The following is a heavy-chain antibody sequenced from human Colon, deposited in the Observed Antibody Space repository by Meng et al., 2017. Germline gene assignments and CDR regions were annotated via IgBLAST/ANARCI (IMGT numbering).Heavy chain of an antibody. D-gene: IGHD6-19*01. CDR2: IRQDSSDN. V-gene: IGHV3-7*04. CDR3: AGGSGWLFDI. Sequence: GASLIISCDASTSNFDNYYMTWVRQAPGKGLEWVANIRQDSSDNHYADSVKGRFTISRDNAKKSLYRQISSLRAEDTAMYYCAGGSGWLFDIWGQGTMVTVSS. J-gene: IGHJ3*02. CDR1: TSNFDNYY.